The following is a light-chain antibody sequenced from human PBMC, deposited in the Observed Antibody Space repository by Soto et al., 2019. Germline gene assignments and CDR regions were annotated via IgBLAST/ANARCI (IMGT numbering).Light chain of an antibody. CDR2: AAS. J-gene: IGKJ3*01. Sequence: DIQMTQSPSSLSASVGDRVTITCRASQGISNYLAWYQQKPGKVPKLLIYAASTLQSGVPSRFSGSGSGTDFTLTISSLQPEDVATYYCPSPFHFGPGTKVDIK. CDR1: QGISNY. CDR3: PSPFH. V-gene: IGKV1-27*01.